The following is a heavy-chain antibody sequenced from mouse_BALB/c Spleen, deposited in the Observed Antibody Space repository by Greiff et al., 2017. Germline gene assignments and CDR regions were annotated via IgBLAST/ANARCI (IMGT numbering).Heavy chain of an antibody. J-gene: IGHJ4*01. Sequence: VKLMESGAELAKPGASVKMSCKASGYTFTSYWMHWVKQRPGQGLEWIGYINPSTGYTEYNQKFKDKATLTADKSSSTAYMQLSSLTSEDSAVYYCARSILDYYGSSYYAMDYWGQGTSVTVSS. CDR3: ARSILDYYGSSYYAMDY. D-gene: IGHD1-1*01. CDR2: INPSTGYT. CDR1: GYTFTSYW. V-gene: IGHV1-7*01.